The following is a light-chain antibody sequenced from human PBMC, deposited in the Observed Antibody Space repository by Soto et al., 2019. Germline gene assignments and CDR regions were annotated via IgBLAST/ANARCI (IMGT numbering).Light chain of an antibody. Sequence: EIGLTHSQGILPLSPGERATLSCRASRTRSSRYLAWYHQKPGQAPRLLIYSAPSRATGIPDRFSGSGSETDFTLTISRLEPEDFAVYYCQQYGYSPNTFGQGTKLEIK. CDR1: RTRSSRY. J-gene: IGKJ2*01. CDR2: SAP. V-gene: IGKV3-20*01. CDR3: QQYGYSPNT.